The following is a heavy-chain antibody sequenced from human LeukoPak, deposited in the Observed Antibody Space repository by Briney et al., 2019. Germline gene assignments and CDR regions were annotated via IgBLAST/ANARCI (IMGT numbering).Heavy chain of an antibody. CDR3: AREIGMATIDY. CDR2: ISSSGSTI. Sequence: GGSLRLSCAASGFTFSSYEMNWVRQAPGKGLEWVSYISSSGSTIYYADSVKGRFTISRDNAKNSLSLQMNSLRAEDTAVYYCAREIGMATIDYWGQGTLVTVSS. D-gene: IGHD5-24*01. J-gene: IGHJ4*02. CDR1: GFTFSSYE. V-gene: IGHV3-48*03.